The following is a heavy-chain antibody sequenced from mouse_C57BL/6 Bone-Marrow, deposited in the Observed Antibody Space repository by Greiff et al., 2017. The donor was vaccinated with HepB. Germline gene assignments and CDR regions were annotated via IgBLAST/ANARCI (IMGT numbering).Heavy chain of an antibody. CDR1: GYTFTSYG. CDR2: IYPRSGNT. D-gene: IGHD1-1*01. Sequence: QVQLQQSGAELVRPGASVKLSCKASGYTFTSYGISWVKQRTGQGLEWIGEIYPRSGNTYYNEKFKGKATLTADKSSSTAYMELRSLTSEDSAVYFCARRGGRTTVVAPYYFDYRGQGTTLTVSS. V-gene: IGHV1-81*01. CDR3: ARRGGRTTVVAPYYFDY. J-gene: IGHJ2*01.